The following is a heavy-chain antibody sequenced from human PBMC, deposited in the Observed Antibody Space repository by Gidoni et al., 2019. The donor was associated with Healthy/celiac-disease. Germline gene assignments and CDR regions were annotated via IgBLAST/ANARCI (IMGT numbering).Heavy chain of an antibody. D-gene: IGHD2-2*01. J-gene: IGHJ4*02. CDR3: AKVTHIVVVPAAPFDY. V-gene: IGHV3-23*04. CDR1: GFTFSSHA. CDR2: ISGSGGST. Sequence: EVQLVESGGGLVQPGGSLRLSCAASGFTFSSHAMSWVRQAPGKGLEWVSAISGSGGSTYYADYVKGRFTISRDNSKNTLYLQMNSLRAEDTAVYYCAKVTHIVVVPAAPFDYWGQGTLVTVSS.